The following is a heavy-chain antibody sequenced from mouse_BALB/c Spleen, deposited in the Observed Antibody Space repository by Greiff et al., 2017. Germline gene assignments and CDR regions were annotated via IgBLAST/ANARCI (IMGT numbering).Heavy chain of an antibody. CDR2: IYPYNGGT. CDR1: GYTFTDYN. V-gene: IGHV1S29*02. J-gene: IGHJ2*01. Sequence: EVQLQQSGPELVKPGASVKISCKASGYTFTDYNMHWVKQSHGKSLEWIGYIYPYNGGTGYNQKFKSKATLTVDNSSSTAYMELRSLTSEDSAVYYCARRGLGRVFDYWGQGTTLTVSS. D-gene: IGHD4-1*01. CDR3: ARRGLGRVFDY.